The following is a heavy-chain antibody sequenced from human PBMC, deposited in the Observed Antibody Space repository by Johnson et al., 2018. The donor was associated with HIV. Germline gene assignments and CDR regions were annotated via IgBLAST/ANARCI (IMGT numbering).Heavy chain of an antibody. CDR3: ARVSDSDSN. D-gene: IGHD3-22*01. J-gene: IGHJ3*01. CDR2: IKSKTDGGTT. V-gene: IGHV3-15*01. Sequence: VQLVESGGGLVQPGGSLRLSCAASGFTFSNAWMSWVRQAPGKGLEWVGRIKSKTDGGTTDYAAPVKGRFTISIDNSKNTLYLQMNSLRAEDTAVYYCARVSDSDSNWGQGTMVTVSS. CDR1: GFTFSNAW.